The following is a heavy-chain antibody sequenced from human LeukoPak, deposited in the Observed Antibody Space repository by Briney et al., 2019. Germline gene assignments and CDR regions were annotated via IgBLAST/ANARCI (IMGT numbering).Heavy chain of an antibody. CDR3: ARDFFGIAAAGTYIDY. CDR1: GGTFSSYA. V-gene: IGHV1-69*04. D-gene: IGHD6-13*01. CDR2: IIPILGIA. J-gene: IGHJ4*02. Sequence: SVKVSCKASGGTFSSYAISWVRQAPGQGREWMGRIIPILGIANYAQKFQGRVTITADKSTSTAYMELSSLRSEDTAVYYCARDFFGIAAAGTYIDYWGRGTLVTVSS.